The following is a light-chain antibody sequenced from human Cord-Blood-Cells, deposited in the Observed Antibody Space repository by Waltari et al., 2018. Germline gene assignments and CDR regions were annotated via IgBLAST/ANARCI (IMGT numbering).Light chain of an antibody. Sequence: DIQMNQSPSSLSASLGDRVTLHGLASQSISSYLNWYQQKPGKAPKLLIYSSSILQSGVPSRFSGSGSGTDFTLTISSLQPEDFATYYCQQSYSTPLTFGGGTKVEIK. V-gene: IGKV1-39*01. CDR2: SSS. CDR3: QQSYSTPLT. J-gene: IGKJ4*01. CDR1: QSISSY.